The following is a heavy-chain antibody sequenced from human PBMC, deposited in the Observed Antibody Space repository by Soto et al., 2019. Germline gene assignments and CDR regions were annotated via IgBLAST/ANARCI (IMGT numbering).Heavy chain of an antibody. Sequence: SETLSLTCTVSGGSISSYYWSWIRQPPGKGLEWIGYIYYSGSTNYNPSLKSRVTISVDTSKNQFSLKLSSVTAADTAVYYCARSTGGYDYNFDYWGQGTLVTV. CDR3: ARSTGGYDYNFDY. V-gene: IGHV4-59*08. D-gene: IGHD5-12*01. J-gene: IGHJ4*02. CDR1: GGSISSYY. CDR2: IYYSGST.